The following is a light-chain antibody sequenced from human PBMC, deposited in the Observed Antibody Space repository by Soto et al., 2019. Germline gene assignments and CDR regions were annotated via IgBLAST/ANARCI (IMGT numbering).Light chain of an antibody. CDR2: GAS. J-gene: IGKJ1*01. CDR1: QSVSSSY. Sequence: EIVLTQSPGTLSLSPGERATLSCRASQSVSSSYLAWYQQKPGQAPRLLIYGASSRATGIPDRFSGSGSGTDSTLTISRLEPEDFAVYYCQQYGSSPRTFGQGTKV. CDR3: QQYGSSPRT. V-gene: IGKV3-20*01.